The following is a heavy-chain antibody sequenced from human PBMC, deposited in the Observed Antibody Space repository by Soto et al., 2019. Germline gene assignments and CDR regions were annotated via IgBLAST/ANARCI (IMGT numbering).Heavy chain of an antibody. CDR1: GGTFSSYA. D-gene: IGHD2-2*01. V-gene: IGHV1-69*13. CDR3: AKSNSVVVPAAIEVEDYYYGMGV. CDR2: IIPIFGTA. Sequence: SVKVSCKASGGTFSSYAISWVRQAPGQGLEWMGGIIPIFGTANYAQKFQGRVTITADESTSTAYMELSSLRSEDTAVYYCAKSNSVVVPAAIEVEDYYYGMGVWGQGTTVTVSS. J-gene: IGHJ6*02.